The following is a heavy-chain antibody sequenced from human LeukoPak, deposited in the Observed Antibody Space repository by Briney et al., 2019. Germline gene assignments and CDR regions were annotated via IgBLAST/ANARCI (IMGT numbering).Heavy chain of an antibody. CDR3: ATAKGSEYSSSSNWYFDL. CDR2: IYYSGST. Sequence: PSETLSLTCTVSGGSISSYYWSWIRQPPGKGLEWIGYIYYSGSTNYNPSLKSRVTISVDTSKNQFSLKLSSVTAADTAVYYCATAKGSEYSSSSNWYFDLWGRGTLVTVSS. D-gene: IGHD6-6*01. CDR1: GGSISSYY. V-gene: IGHV4-59*01. J-gene: IGHJ2*01.